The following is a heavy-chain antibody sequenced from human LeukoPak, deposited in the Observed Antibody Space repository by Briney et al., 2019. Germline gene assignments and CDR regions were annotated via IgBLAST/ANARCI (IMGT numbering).Heavy chain of an antibody. CDR3: ARVGKVLRFLEWLQYNWFDP. V-gene: IGHV4-34*01. Sequence: PSEALSLTCAVYGGSFSGYYWSWIRQPPGKGLEWIGEINHSGSTNYNPSLKSRVTISVDTSKNQFSLKLSSVTAGDTAVYYCARVGKVLRFLEWLQYNWFDPWGQGTLVTVSS. CDR1: GGSFSGYY. J-gene: IGHJ5*02. D-gene: IGHD3-3*01. CDR2: INHSGST.